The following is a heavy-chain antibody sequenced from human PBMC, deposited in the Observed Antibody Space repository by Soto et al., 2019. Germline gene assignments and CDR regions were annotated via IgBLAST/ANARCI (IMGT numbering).Heavy chain of an antibody. V-gene: IGHV3-33*03. J-gene: IGHJ3*02. CDR3: ARLYCSASSCYSVGGFDI. D-gene: IGHD2-15*01. CDR1: GFTFSSYG. CDR2: IWFDGSDK. Sequence: LRLSCAASGFTFSSYGMHWVRQAPGKGLEWVALIWFDGSDKYSADSVKGRFTISRDNSKNTLYLQMNSLRAEDTAVYYCARLYCSASSCYSVGGFDIWGQGTMVTVSS.